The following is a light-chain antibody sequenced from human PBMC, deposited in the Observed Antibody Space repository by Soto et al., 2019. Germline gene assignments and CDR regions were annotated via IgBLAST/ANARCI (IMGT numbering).Light chain of an antibody. CDR1: SSNIGAGYN. CDR3: QSYDSSLSGGL. Sequence: SVLTQPPSVSGAPGQRVTISCTGSSSNIGAGYNVHWYQQVPGTAPKLLIYGDSNRPSGVPDRFSGSKSGTSASLAITGLQAEDEADYYCQSYDSSLSGGLFGGGAKLTVL. V-gene: IGLV1-40*01. CDR2: GDS. J-gene: IGLJ3*02.